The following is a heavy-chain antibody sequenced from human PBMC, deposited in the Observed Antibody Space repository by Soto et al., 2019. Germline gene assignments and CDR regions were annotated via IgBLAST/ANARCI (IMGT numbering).Heavy chain of an antibody. D-gene: IGHD3-16*01. Sequence: GGSLRLSCAASGFTFSSYAMSWVRQAPGKGLEWVSAISGSGGDTYYADSVRGRFTISRDNSKNTPYLQMNSLRAEDTAVYYCAKVRGSGYYYYGMDVWGQGTTVTVSS. CDR2: ISGSGGDT. V-gene: IGHV3-23*01. J-gene: IGHJ6*02. CDR1: GFTFSSYA. CDR3: AKVRGSGYYYYGMDV.